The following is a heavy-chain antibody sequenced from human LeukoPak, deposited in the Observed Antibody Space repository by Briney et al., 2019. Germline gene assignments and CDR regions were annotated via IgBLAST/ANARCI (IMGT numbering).Heavy chain of an antibody. CDR1: GGTFSSYA. D-gene: IGHD4-23*01. V-gene: IGHV1-69*01. Sequence: SVKVSCKASGGTFSSYAISWVRQAPGQGLEWMGGIIPIFGTANYAQKFQGRVTITADESTSTAYMELSSLRSEDTAVYYCARERTTVATPGVAFDIWGQGTMVTVSS. CDR2: IIPIFGTA. CDR3: ARERTTVATPGVAFDI. J-gene: IGHJ3*02.